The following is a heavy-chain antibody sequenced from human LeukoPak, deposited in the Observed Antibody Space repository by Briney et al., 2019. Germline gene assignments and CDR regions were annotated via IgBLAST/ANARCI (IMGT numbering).Heavy chain of an antibody. V-gene: IGHV3-66*01. CDR1: GIIVSDNY. D-gene: IGHD1-26*01. J-gene: IGHJ4*02. CDR2: IYGDGRT. Sequence: GGSLRLSCAASGIIVSDNYMSWVRQAPGKALEWVSVIYGDGRTYYADSVKGRFTISRDNSKDTLYLEMASLRVEDTAVYYCARGRDDGGSYYFDCWGQGTLVTVSS. CDR3: ARGRDDGGSYYFDC.